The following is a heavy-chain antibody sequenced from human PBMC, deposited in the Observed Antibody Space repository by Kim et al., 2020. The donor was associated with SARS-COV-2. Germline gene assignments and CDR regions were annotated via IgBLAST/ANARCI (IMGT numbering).Heavy chain of an antibody. J-gene: IGHJ2*01. CDR3: ARDFGRMVRGVISWYFDL. D-gene: IGHD3-10*01. CDR2: ISYDGSNK. CDR1: GFTFSSYA. Sequence: GGSLRLSCAASGFTFSSYAMHWVRQAPGKGLEWVAVISYDGSNKYYADSVKGRFTISRDNSKNTLYLQMNSLRAEDTAVYYCARDFGRMVRGVISWYFDLWGRGTLVTVSS. V-gene: IGHV3-30-3*01.